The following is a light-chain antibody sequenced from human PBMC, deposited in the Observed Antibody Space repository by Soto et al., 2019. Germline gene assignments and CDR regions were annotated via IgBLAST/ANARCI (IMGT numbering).Light chain of an antibody. CDR3: PYYNNWPRT. V-gene: IGKV3-15*01. Sequence: EIVITQTPATLSVSPGERATLSCRASQSVSSSLAWYQQKPGQAPRLLIYGASTRATGIPARFSGSGSGTEFTLTISSLQSEDFAVYYCPYYNNWPRTFGQGTKVEIK. CDR2: GAS. J-gene: IGKJ1*01. CDR1: QSVSSS.